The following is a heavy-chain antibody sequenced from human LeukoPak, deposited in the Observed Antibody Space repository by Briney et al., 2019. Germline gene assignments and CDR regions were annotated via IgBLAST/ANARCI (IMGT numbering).Heavy chain of an antibody. CDR2: ISDSGGRT. Sequence: PGRSLRLSCAASGFTFSSYGMHWVRQAPGKGLEWVAGISDSGGRTNYADSVKGRFTISRDNSKNTLNLQMNSLRAGDTATYYCAKGQDFDFWSGMHLDSWGQGTLVTVSS. J-gene: IGHJ4*02. CDR3: AKGQDFDFWSGMHLDS. CDR1: GFTFSSYG. D-gene: IGHD3-3*01. V-gene: IGHV3-23*01.